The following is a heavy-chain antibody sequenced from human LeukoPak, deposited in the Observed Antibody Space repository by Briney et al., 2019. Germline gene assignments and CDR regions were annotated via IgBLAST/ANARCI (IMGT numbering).Heavy chain of an antibody. J-gene: IGHJ4*02. CDR3: AKDSIAARENY. V-gene: IGHV3-23*01. Sequence: GGSLRLSCAASGFIFSSYAINWVRQAPGKGLEWVSAISGSGGSTYYADSVKGRFTISRDNSKNTLYLQMNSLRAEDTAVYYCAKDSIAARENYWGQGTLVTVSS. CDR2: ISGSGGST. CDR1: GFIFSSYA. D-gene: IGHD6-6*01.